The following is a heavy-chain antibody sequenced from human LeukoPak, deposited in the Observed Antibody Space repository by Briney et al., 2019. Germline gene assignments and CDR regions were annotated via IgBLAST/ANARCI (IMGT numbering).Heavy chain of an antibody. CDR3: ACTYSSGWYYFDY. CDR1: GYTFTGYY. D-gene: IGHD6-19*01. Sequence: ASVKVSCKASGYTFTGYYMHWVRQAPGQGLEWMGWINPNNGGTNYAQKFQGRVTMTRDTSISTAYMELSKLRSDDTAVYYCACTYSSGWYYFDYWGQGTLVTVSS. J-gene: IGHJ4*02. CDR2: INPNNGGT. V-gene: IGHV1-2*02.